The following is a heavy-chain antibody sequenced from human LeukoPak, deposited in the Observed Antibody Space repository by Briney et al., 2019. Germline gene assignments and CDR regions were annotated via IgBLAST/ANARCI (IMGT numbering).Heavy chain of an antibody. Sequence: WASVKVSCKASGYTFTSYGISWVRQAPGRGLEWMGWISAYNGNTNYAQKLQGRVTMTTDTSTSTAYMELRSLRSDDTAVYYCARDLGLPVAGSTPWSQGTLVTVSS. CDR3: ARDLGLPVAGSTP. CDR2: ISAYNGNT. V-gene: IGHV1-18*04. D-gene: IGHD2-21*02. CDR1: GYTFTSYG. J-gene: IGHJ5*02.